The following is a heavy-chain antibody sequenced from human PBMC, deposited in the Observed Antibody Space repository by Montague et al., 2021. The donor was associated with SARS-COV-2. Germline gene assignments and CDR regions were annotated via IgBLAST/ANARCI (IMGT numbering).Heavy chain of an antibody. D-gene: IGHD6-6*01. J-gene: IGHJ4*02. CDR3: AHRLPAVAAFDY. V-gene: IGHV2-5*02. CDR2: IYWDDDK. CDR1: GFSLSTRTVG. Sequence: PALVKPTQTLTLTCTFSGFSLSTRTVGVGWIRQPPGKALEWLALIYWDDDKRYSLSLKSRLTITKVTSKNQVVLTMTNMDPVDTATYYCAHRLPAVAAFDYWGRGTLVTVSS.